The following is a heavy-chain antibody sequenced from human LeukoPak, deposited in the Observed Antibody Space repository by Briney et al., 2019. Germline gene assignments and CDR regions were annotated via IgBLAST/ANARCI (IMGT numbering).Heavy chain of an antibody. Sequence: GSLRLSCAASGFTFSSYAMSWVRQAPGKGLEWVSAISGSGGSTYYADSVKGRFTISRDNSKNTLYLQMNSLRAEDTAVYYCVLPYDYGDYVFDYWGQGTLVTVSS. D-gene: IGHD4-17*01. J-gene: IGHJ4*02. CDR2: ISGSGGST. V-gene: IGHV3-23*01. CDR1: GFTFSSYA. CDR3: VLPYDYGDYVFDY.